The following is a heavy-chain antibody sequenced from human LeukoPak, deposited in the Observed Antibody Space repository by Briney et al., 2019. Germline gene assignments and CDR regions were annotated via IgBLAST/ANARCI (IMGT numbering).Heavy chain of an antibody. Sequence: ASVKVSCKASGYTFTGYYLHWVRQAPGQGLESMGWINPNSGGTKYAQNFQGRVTMTRDTSINTASMELTRLKSDDTAVYHCARGADIVVVAAATLHYSGQRTLVTVSS. CDR1: GYTFTGYY. CDR2: INPNSGGT. D-gene: IGHD2-15*01. V-gene: IGHV1-2*02. CDR3: ARGADIVVVAAATLHY. J-gene: IGHJ4*02.